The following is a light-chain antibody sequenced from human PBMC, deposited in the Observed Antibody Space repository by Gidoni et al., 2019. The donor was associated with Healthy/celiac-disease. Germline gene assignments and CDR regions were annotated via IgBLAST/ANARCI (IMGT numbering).Light chain of an antibody. Sequence: DIVLTQSPGTLSLSPGERATLSCRASQSVSSSYLAWYQQKPGQAPRLRIYGASSRATGIPDRFSGSGSGTDFTLTISRLEPEDFAVYYCQQYGSSPRTFXXXTKVEIK. CDR3: QQYGSSPRT. J-gene: IGKJ1*01. CDR1: QSVSSSY. CDR2: GAS. V-gene: IGKV3-20*01.